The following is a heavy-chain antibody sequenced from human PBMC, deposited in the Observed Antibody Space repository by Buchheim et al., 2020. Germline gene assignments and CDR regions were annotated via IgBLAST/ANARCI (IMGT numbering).Heavy chain of an antibody. D-gene: IGHD6-19*01. CDR3: ARVLAKSSGWLGPGGMDV. J-gene: IGHJ6*02. Sequence: EVQLLESGGGLVQPGGSLRLSCAASGFTFSSYWMHWVRQAPGKGLVWVSRINSDGSSTSYADSVKGRFTISRDKAKNTLYLQMNSLRAEDTAVYYCARVLAKSSGWLGPGGMDVWGQGTT. V-gene: IGHV3-74*02. CDR1: GFTFSSYW. CDR2: INSDGSST.